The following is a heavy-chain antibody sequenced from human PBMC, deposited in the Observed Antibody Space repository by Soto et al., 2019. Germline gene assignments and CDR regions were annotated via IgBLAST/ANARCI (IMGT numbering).Heavy chain of an antibody. CDR3: ARSHRDNWGSPDYFDY. CDR2: IYYNGDT. CDR1: GGSISSGGYY. Sequence: QLQLQESGPGLVKPSQTLSLTCTVSGGSISSGGYYWGWIRQPPGKGLEWIGYIYYNGDTYYNPSLQSRVATSLETSKNQFSLRLTSVTAADTAVYYCARSHRDNWGSPDYFDYWGQGTLVTVSS. V-gene: IGHV4-31*03. J-gene: IGHJ4*02. D-gene: IGHD7-27*01.